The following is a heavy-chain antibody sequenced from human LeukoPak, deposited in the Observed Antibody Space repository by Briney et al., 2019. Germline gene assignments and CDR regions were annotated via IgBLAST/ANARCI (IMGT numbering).Heavy chain of an antibody. D-gene: IGHD5-24*01. V-gene: IGHV4-38-2*02. Sequence: SSETLSLTCTVSGYSISSGYYWGWIRPPPGKGLEWIGRIYHSGSTYYNPSLKSRVTISVDPSKNQFSLKLSSVTAADTAVYYCARGGEMATITPWFDPWGQGTLVTVSS. CDR3: ARGGEMATITPWFDP. CDR1: GYSISSGYY. J-gene: IGHJ5*02. CDR2: IYHSGST.